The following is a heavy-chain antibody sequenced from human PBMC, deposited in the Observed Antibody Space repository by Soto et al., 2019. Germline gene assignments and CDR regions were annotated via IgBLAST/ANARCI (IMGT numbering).Heavy chain of an antibody. V-gene: IGHV3-21*01. CDR2: ISSSSSYI. J-gene: IGHJ6*02. CDR1: GFTFSSYS. Sequence: PGGSLRLSCAASGFTFSSYSMNWVRQAPGKGLEWVSSISSSSSYIYYADSVKGRFTISRDNAKNLLYLQMNSLRAEDTAVYYCAREGYGYYDILTGYYYYYGMDVWGQGTTVTVSS. D-gene: IGHD3-9*01. CDR3: AREGYGYYDILTGYYYYYGMDV.